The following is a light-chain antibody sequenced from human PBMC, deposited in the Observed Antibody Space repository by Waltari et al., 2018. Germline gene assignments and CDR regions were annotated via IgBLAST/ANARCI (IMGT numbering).Light chain of an antibody. CDR3: LAYAGSPWV. CDR2: DVN. J-gene: IGLJ3*02. CDR1: SSDVGGHNH. V-gene: IGLV2-11*01. Sequence: QSALTQPRSVSGSPGQSVAISCTGTSSDVGGHNHVSWYQQHPGKAPKVIIHDVNNRPSGVPERFSGSRAGNTASLTIAGLQAEDEADYYCLAYAGSPWVFGGGTKLTVL.